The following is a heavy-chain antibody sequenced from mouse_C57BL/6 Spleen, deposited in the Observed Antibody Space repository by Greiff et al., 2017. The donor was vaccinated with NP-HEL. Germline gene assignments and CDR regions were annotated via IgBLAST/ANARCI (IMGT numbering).Heavy chain of an antibody. CDR3: ARKRFIEGNYGAY. V-gene: IGHV1-50*01. CDR2: IDPSDSYT. J-gene: IGHJ3*01. CDR1: GYTFTSYW. Sequence: QVQLQQSGAELVKPGASVKLSCKASGYTFTSYWMQWVKQRPGQGLEWIGEIDPSDSYTNYNQKFKGKATLTVDTSSSTAYMQLSSLTSEDSAVYYCARKRFIEGNYGAYWGQGTLVTVSA. D-gene: IGHD2-1*01.